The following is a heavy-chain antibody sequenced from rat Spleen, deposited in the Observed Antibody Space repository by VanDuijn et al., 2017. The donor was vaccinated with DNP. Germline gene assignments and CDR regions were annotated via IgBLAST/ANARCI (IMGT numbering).Heavy chain of an antibody. Sequence: EVQLQESGPGLVKPSQSLSLTCSVTGYSITSNHKWSWIRKFPGNELEWMGYINNAGSTNYNPSLKSRFSITRDTSKNQFFLQVNSVREEDTATYYCAIQLGVFDYWGQGVMVIVSS. V-gene: IGHV3-3*01. CDR2: INNAGST. CDR3: AIQLGVFDY. J-gene: IGHJ2*01. CDR1: GYSITSNHK. D-gene: IGHD5-1*01.